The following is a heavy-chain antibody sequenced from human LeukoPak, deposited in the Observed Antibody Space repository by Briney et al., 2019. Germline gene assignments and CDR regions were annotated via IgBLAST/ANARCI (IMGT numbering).Heavy chain of an antibody. D-gene: IGHD3-22*01. CDR2: ISSSSSYI. Sequence: PGGSLRLSCAASVFTFSSYSMNWVRQAPWKGLEWVSSISSSSSYIYYADSVKGRFTISRDNAKNSLYLQMNSLRAEDTAVYYCARDGSYDSSGYHDYWGQGTLVTVSS. V-gene: IGHV3-21*01. J-gene: IGHJ4*02. CDR1: VFTFSSYS. CDR3: ARDGSYDSSGYHDY.